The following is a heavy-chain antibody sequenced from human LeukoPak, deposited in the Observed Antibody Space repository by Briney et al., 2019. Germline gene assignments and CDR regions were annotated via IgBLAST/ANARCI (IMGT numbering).Heavy chain of an antibody. Sequence: ASVKVSCKASGYTFTSYGISWVRQAPGQGLEWMGWISAYNGNTNYAQKLQGRVTMTTDTSTSTAYMELRSLRSDDTAVYYCARGVLAYCGGDCYYPYFDYWGQGTLVTVSS. D-gene: IGHD2-21*02. V-gene: IGHV1-18*01. J-gene: IGHJ4*02. CDR2: ISAYNGNT. CDR3: ARGVLAYCGGDCYYPYFDY. CDR1: GYTFTSYG.